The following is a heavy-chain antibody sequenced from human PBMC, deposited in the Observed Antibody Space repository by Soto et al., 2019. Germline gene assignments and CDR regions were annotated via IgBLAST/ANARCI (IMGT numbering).Heavy chain of an antibody. J-gene: IGHJ4*02. CDR1: GYSFTSYW. Sequence: PGESLKISCKGSGYSFTSYWIGWVRQMPGKGLEWMGIIYPGDSDTRYSPSFQGQVTISADKSISTAYLQWSSLKASDTAMYYCARHGGVGGSSCRYDYWGQGTLVTVSS. V-gene: IGHV5-51*01. CDR2: IYPGDSDT. D-gene: IGHD1-26*01. CDR3: ARHGGVGGSSCRYDY.